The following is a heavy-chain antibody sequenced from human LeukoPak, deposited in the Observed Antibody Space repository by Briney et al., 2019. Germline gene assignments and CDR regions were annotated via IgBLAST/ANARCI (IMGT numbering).Heavy chain of an antibody. CDR1: GGSISSSSYY. CDR3: ARSSSHYGDLDY. D-gene: IGHD4-17*01. CDR2: IYYSGST. J-gene: IGHJ4*02. Sequence: SETLSLTCTVSGGSISSSSYYWGWIRQPPGKGLEWIGSIYYSGSTYYNPSLKSRVTISVDTSKNQFSLKLSSVTAADTAVYYCARSSSHYGDLDYWGQGTLVTVSS. V-gene: IGHV4-39*01.